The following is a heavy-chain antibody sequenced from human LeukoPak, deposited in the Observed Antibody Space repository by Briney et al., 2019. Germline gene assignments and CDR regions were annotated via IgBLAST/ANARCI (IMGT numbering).Heavy chain of an antibody. J-gene: IGHJ6*03. CDR3: AGTRGSFYFYYYMDV. CDR1: GGSISSSSYY. V-gene: IGHV4-39*01. CDR2: IYYSGST. D-gene: IGHD1-26*01. Sequence: PSETLSLTCTVSGGSISSSSYYWGWIRQPPGKGLEWIGSIYYSGSTYYNPSLKSRVTISVDTSKNQFSLKLSSVTAADTAVYYCAGTRGSFYFYYYMDVWGKGTTVIVSS.